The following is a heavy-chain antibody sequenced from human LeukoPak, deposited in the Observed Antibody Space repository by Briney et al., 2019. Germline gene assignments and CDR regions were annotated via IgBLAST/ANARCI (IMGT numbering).Heavy chain of an antibody. CDR1: GFTFSSYG. V-gene: IGHV3-30*18. CDR2: ISYDGINK. CDR3: AKEGTAVPFDY. Sequence: PGGSLRLSCAASGFTFSSYGMHWVRQAPGKGLEWVAVISYDGINKSYADSVKGRFTISRDNSKNTLYLQMNSLRAEDTAVYYCAKEGTAVPFDYWGQGTLVTVSS. J-gene: IGHJ4*02. D-gene: IGHD1-1*01.